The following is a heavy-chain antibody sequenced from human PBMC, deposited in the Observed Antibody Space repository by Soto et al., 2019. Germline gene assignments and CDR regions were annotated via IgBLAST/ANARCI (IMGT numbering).Heavy chain of an antibody. D-gene: IGHD5-18*01. Sequence: QVTLKESGPVLVKPTETLTLTCTVSGFSLSNGRMGVSWIHQPPGKALEWLAHIFSSDEKSYSTSLKSRLTISKDTSKSQVVLIMTNMDPVDTATYYCARMGYSYGYVAEYFQHWGQGTLVTVSS. J-gene: IGHJ1*01. V-gene: IGHV2-26*01. CDR1: GFSLSNGRMG. CDR3: ARMGYSYGYVAEYFQH. CDR2: IFSSDEK.